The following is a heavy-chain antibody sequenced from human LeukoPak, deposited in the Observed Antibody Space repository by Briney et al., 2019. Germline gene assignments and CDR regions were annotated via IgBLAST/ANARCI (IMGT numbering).Heavy chain of an antibody. D-gene: IGHD3-3*01. CDR3: ASGGFLERTFDY. J-gene: IGHJ4*02. CDR2: INPSGGST. CDR1: GYTFTSYY. Sequence: ASVTVSCKASGYTFTSYYMHWVRQAPGQGLEWMGIINPSGGSTSYAQKFQGRVTMTRDTSTSTVHMELSSLRSEDTAVYYCASGGFLERTFDYWGQGTLVTVSS. V-gene: IGHV1-46*01.